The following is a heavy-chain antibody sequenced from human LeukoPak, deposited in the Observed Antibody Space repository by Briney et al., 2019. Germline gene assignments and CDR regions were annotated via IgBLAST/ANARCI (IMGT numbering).Heavy chain of an antibody. V-gene: IGHV3-21*01. D-gene: IGHD1-14*01. J-gene: IGHJ3*02. CDR3: ARGRTSRYFDAFDI. Sequence: PGGSLRLSCAASGFTFSSYSMNWVRQAPGKGLEWVSSISSSSSYIYYADSVKGRFTISRDNAKNSLYLQMNSLRAEDTAVYYCARGRTSRYFDAFDIWGQGTMVTVSS. CDR2: ISSSSSYI. CDR1: GFTFSSYS.